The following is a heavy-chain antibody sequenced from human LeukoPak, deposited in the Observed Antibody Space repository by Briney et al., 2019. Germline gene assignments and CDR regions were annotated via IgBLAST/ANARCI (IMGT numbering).Heavy chain of an antibody. Sequence: GGSLRLSCAASGFTFSSYSMNGVGQAPGKGREGVSSISSSSSYIYYADSVKGRFTITRDNAKNLLYLQMNSLRAEDTAVYYCERVGSPNYYYYYMDVWGKGTTVTVSS. V-gene: IGHV3-21*01. CDR1: GFTFSSYS. CDR3: ERVGSPNYYYYYMDV. D-gene: IGHD3-10*01. J-gene: IGHJ6*03. CDR2: ISSSSSYI.